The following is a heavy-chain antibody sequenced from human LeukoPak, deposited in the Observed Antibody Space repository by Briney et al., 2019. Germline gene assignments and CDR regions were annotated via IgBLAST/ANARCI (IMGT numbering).Heavy chain of an antibody. V-gene: IGHV4-39*07. CDR2: IYYSGST. D-gene: IGHD3-10*01. CDR3: DGSGSALDY. CDR1: GGSISSSSYY. J-gene: IGHJ4*02. Sequence: SETLSLTCTVSGGSISSSSYYWGWIRQPPGKGLEWIGSIYYSGSTYYNPSLKSRVTISVDTSKNQFSLKLSSVTAADTAVYYCDGSGSALDYWGQGTLVTVSS.